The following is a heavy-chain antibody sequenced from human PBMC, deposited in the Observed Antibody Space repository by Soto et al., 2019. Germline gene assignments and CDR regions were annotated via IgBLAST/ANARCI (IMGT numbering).Heavy chain of an antibody. CDR3: AREGITGPALAFDI. J-gene: IGHJ3*02. Sequence: ASVKVSCKASGYTFTSYAMHWVRQAPGQRLEWMGWINAGNGNTKYSQKFQGRVTITRDTSASTAYMELSSLRSEDTAVYYCAREGITGPALAFDIWGQGTMVTVSS. CDR2: INAGNGNT. D-gene: IGHD1-20*01. CDR1: GYTFTSYA. V-gene: IGHV1-3*01.